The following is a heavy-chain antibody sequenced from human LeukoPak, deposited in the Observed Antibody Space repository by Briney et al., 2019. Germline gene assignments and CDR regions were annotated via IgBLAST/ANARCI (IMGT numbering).Heavy chain of an antibody. V-gene: IGHV1-69*13. J-gene: IGHJ5*02. CDR1: AGTFSSYA. CDR3: AREEGIVVVPPANWFDP. Sequence: GASVKVSCKASAGTFSSYAISWVRQAPGQGLEWMGGIIPIFGTANYAQKFQGRVTITADESTSTAYMELSSLRSEDTAVYYCAREEGIVVVPPANWFDPWGQGTLVTVSS. D-gene: IGHD2-2*01. CDR2: IIPIFGTA.